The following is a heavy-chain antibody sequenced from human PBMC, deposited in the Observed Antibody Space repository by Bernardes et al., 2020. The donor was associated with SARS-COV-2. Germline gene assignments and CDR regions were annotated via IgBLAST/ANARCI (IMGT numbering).Heavy chain of an antibody. CDR1: GGSISSYY. CDR3: ARQQNHRSMVGGVMSYYYGLDA. Sequence: SETLSLTCTVSGGSISSYYWSWIRQSPGKGLEWIGHIYYSGSTNYNPSLKSRVTISVDKSKTQFSLKLSSVTAADTAVYYCARQQNHRSMVGGVMSYYYGLDAWGQGTTVTVSS. D-gene: IGHD3-10*01. J-gene: IGHJ6*02. V-gene: IGHV4-59*08. CDR2: IYYSGST.